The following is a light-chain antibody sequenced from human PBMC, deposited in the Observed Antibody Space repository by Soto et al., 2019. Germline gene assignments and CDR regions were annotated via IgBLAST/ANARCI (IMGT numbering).Light chain of an antibody. J-gene: IGKJ5*01. CDR3: QQLNSYPIT. Sequence: IKLTQSPSSLSASVGDRVTITFGASQGISSYLAWYQQKPGKAPKLLIYAASTLQSGVPSRFSGSGSGTDFTLTISSLQPEDFATYYCQQLNSYPITFGQGTRLEI. V-gene: IGKV1-9*01. CDR2: AAS. CDR1: QGISSY.